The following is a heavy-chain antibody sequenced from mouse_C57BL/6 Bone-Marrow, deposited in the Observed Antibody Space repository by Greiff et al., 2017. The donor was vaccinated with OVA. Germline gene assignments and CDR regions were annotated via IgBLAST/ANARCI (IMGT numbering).Heavy chain of an antibody. V-gene: IGHV3-6*01. CDR3: ATLYYGSSWGFAY. CDR2: IGYDGSN. D-gene: IGHD1-1*01. CDR1: GYSITSGYY. Sequence: ESGPGLVKPSQSLSLTCSVTGYSITSGYYWNWIRQFPGNKLEWMGYIGYDGSNNYNPSLKNRISITRDTSKNQFFLKLNSVTTEDTATYYCATLYYGSSWGFAYWGQGTLVTVSA. J-gene: IGHJ3*01.